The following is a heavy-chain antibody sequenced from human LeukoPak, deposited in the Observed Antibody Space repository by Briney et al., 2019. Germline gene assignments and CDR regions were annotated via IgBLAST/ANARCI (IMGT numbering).Heavy chain of an antibody. Sequence: PSETLSLTCAVYCGSFSGYYWSWIRQPPGKGLEWIGEINHSGSTNYNPSLKSRVTISVDTSKNQFSLKLSSVTAADTAVYYCARGPRNQYYYDSSGSLTGAFDIWGQGTMVTVSS. J-gene: IGHJ3*02. CDR3: ARGPRNQYYYDSSGSLTGAFDI. CDR2: INHSGST. V-gene: IGHV4-34*01. CDR1: CGSFSGYY. D-gene: IGHD3-22*01.